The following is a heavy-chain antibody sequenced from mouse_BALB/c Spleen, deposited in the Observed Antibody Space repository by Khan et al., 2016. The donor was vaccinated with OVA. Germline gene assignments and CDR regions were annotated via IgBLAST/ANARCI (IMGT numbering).Heavy chain of an antibody. CDR1: GYTFTSYW. CDR2: INPSTGYT. D-gene: IGHD1-1*01. Sequence: QVQLKQSGAELAKPGASVMMSCKASGYTFTSYWMHWVKQRPGQGLEWIGYINPSTGYTEYNQRFKDKATLTADKSSSTAYMQLSSLTSEESAVYYCANHGSSSAWLTYWGQGTLVTVSA. V-gene: IGHV1-7*01. CDR3: ANHGSSSAWLTY. J-gene: IGHJ3*01.